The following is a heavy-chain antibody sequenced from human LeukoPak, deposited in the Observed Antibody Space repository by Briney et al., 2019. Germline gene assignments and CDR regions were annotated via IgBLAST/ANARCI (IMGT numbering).Heavy chain of an antibody. Sequence: SETLSLTCAVYGGSFSGYYWSWIRQPPGKGLEWIGEINHSGSTNYNPSLKSRVTISVDTSKNQFSLELSSVTAADTAVYYCARDGESGSYFFFDYWGQGTLVTVSS. D-gene: IGHD1-26*01. CDR1: GGSFSGYY. CDR3: ARDGESGSYFFFDY. V-gene: IGHV4-34*01. CDR2: INHSGST. J-gene: IGHJ4*02.